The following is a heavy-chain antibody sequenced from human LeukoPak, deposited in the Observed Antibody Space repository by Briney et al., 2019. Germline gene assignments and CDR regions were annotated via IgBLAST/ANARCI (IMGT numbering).Heavy chain of an antibody. CDR2: IIPIFGTA. Sequence: SVKVSCKASGYTFNSYAISWVRQAPGQGLEWMGGIIPIFGTANYAQKFQGRVTITADKSTSTAYMELSSLRSEDTAVYYCASLVGGNWFDPWGQGTLVTVSS. D-gene: IGHD1-26*01. CDR3: ASLVGGNWFDP. V-gene: IGHV1-69*06. CDR1: GYTFNSYA. J-gene: IGHJ5*02.